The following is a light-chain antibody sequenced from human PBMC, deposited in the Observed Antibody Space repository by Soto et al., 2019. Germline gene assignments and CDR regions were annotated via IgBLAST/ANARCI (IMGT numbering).Light chain of an antibody. CDR1: LSVSSD. CDR3: QQYGTSPPGT. Sequence: EIVMTQSPATLSLSPGERATLSCRASLSVSSDLAWYQQKPGQTPRLLIYGASSRATGIPDRFSGSGSGTDFTLTISRLEPEDFAVYYCQQYGTSPPGTFGQGTKVDIK. CDR2: GAS. J-gene: IGKJ1*01. V-gene: IGKV3-20*01.